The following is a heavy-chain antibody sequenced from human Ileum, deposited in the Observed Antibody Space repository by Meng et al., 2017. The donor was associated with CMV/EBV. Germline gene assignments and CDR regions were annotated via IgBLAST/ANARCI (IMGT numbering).Heavy chain of an antibody. CDR3: ERGPYEAIVVVTAAITYNYGMDV. D-gene: IGHD2-2*02. Sequence: SVKVSCKAAGGTFSSYAISWVRQAPGQGLEWLGGSIPSLGIANYAQKFKGRVAITADKSTSTAYMELSSLRSEDTAVYYCERGPYEAIVVVTAAITYNYGMDVWGQGTTVTVSS. J-gene: IGHJ6*02. CDR1: GGTFSSYA. CDR2: SIPSLGIA. V-gene: IGHV1-69*10.